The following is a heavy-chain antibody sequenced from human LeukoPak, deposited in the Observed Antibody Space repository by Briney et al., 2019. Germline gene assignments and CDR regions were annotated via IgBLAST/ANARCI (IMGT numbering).Heavy chain of an antibody. CDR1: GGSISSDAYS. CDR2: IFHSGST. CDR3: ARSVYCSGGNCYFDY. D-gene: IGHD2-15*01. V-gene: IGHV4-30-2*01. J-gene: IGHJ4*02. Sequence: SQTLSLTCVVSGGSISSDAYSWSWIRQPPGQGLEWIGYIFHSGSTFYNPSLQSRVTMSVDRSKNQFSLNLSSVTAADTAVYYCARSVYCSGGNCYFDYWGQGTLVTVSS.